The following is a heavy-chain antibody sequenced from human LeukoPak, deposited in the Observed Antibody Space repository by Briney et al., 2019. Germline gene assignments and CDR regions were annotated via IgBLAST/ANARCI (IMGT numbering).Heavy chain of an antibody. J-gene: IGHJ4*02. CDR1: GYTFTGYD. D-gene: IGHD6-13*01. CDR2: MNPNSGNT. Sequence: ASVKVSCKASGYTFTGYDINWVRQATGQGLEWMGWMNPNSGNTGYAQKFQGRVTMTRNTSISTAYMELSSLRSEDTAVYYCARARAAAGIDFDYWGQGTLVTVSS. V-gene: IGHV1-8*01. CDR3: ARARAAAGIDFDY.